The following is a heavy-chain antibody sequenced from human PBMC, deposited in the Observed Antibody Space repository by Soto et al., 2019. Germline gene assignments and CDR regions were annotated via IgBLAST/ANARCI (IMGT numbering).Heavy chain of an antibody. Sequence: EVQLVESGGGLIQPGGSLRLSCAASGFTVSSTYMSWVRQAPGKGLEWVSVIYSAGSTYYADSVKGRFTISRDNSKNTLYLQMNSLRAEDTAVYYCARSGYIYGPFDYCGQGTLVTVSS. CDR2: IYSAGST. V-gene: IGHV3-53*01. D-gene: IGHD5-18*01. J-gene: IGHJ4*02. CDR1: GFTVSSTY. CDR3: ARSGYIYGPFDY.